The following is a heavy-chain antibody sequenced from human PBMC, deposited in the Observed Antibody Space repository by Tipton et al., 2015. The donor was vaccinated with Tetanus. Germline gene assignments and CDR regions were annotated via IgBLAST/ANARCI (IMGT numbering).Heavy chain of an antibody. CDR3: ARDKEGYYYGLDV. J-gene: IGHJ6*02. Sequence: QVQLVQSGPELTKPGASVKVSCKASGYTFPHYGLSWVRQAPGQGLEWMGWMSVYNGQTKYAPEFQGRVTMTTDTRTSTGYLEMRNVRSDDTAVYYCARDKEGYYYGLDVWGQGTTITVSS. V-gene: IGHV1-18*01. CDR2: MSVYNGQT. CDR1: GYTFPHYG.